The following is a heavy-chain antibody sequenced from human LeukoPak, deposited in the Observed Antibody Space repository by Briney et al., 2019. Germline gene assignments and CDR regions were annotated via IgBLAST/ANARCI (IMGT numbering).Heavy chain of an antibody. J-gene: IGHJ4*02. CDR3: AKDEGLVGATTFDY. Sequence: GGSLRLSCEASGFTLSSYAMSWGRQAPGKGLGWVSAIMGGGGITYCAGSLKGRFPISRDNSNNTLYLQMNSLRAEDTAVYYCAKDEGLVGATTFDYWGQGTLVTVSP. V-gene: IGHV3-23*01. CDR2: IMGGGGIT. CDR1: GFTLSSYA. D-gene: IGHD1-26*01.